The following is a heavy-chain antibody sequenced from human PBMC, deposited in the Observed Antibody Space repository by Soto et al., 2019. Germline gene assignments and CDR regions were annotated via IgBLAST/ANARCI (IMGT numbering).Heavy chain of an antibody. Sequence: ASVKVSCKASGYTFTSYAMHWVRQAPGQRLEWMGWINAGNGNTKYSQKFQGRVTITRDTSASTAYMELSSLRSEDTAVYYCGGSSWYDYYYGMDVWGQGTTVTVSS. CDR1: GYTFTSYA. CDR2: INAGNGNT. CDR3: GGSSWYDYYYGMDV. D-gene: IGHD6-13*01. V-gene: IGHV1-3*01. J-gene: IGHJ6*02.